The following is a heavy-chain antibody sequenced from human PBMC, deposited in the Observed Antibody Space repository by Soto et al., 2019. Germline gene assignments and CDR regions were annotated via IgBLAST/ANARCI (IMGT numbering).Heavy chain of an antibody. CDR3: ALALGYYDSRGSLDY. CDR2: ISYDGSNK. CDR1: GFTFSSYA. V-gene: IGHV3-30-3*01. D-gene: IGHD3-22*01. Sequence: QVQLVESGGGVVQPGRSLRLSCAASGFTFSSYAMHWVRQAPGKGLEWVAVISYDGSNKYYADSVKGRFTISRDNSKNTLYLQMNSRRAEDTAVYYCALALGYYDSRGSLDYWGQGTLVTVSS. J-gene: IGHJ4*02.